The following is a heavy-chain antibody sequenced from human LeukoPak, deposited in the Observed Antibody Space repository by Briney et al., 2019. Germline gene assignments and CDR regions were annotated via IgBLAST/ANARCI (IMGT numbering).Heavy chain of an antibody. Sequence: GGSLRLSCAASGFTFSSYGMHWVRQASGKGLEWVAVIWYDGSNKYYADSVKGRFTISRDNSKNTLYLQMNSLRAEDTAVYYCARSVGYYVDYWGQGTLVTVSS. CDR3: ARSVGYYVDY. V-gene: IGHV3-33*01. J-gene: IGHJ4*02. D-gene: IGHD3-3*01. CDR2: IWYDGSNK. CDR1: GFTFSSYG.